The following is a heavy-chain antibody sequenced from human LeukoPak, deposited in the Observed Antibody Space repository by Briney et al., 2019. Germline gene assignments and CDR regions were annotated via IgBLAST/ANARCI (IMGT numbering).Heavy chain of an antibody. CDR2: ISRSGSTK. D-gene: IGHD1-1*01. V-gene: IGHV3-11*04. CDR3: ARYCTFRTCSGTKFDS. CDR1: GFTFSDYN. J-gene: IGHJ4*02. Sequence: PGGSLRLSCAASGFTFSDYNMRWIRQAPGKGLEWVSSISRSGSTKYYADSVKGRFTISRDNAKNSLYLQMNSLRAEDSAVYYCARYCTFRTCSGTKFDSWGQGTLVTVSS.